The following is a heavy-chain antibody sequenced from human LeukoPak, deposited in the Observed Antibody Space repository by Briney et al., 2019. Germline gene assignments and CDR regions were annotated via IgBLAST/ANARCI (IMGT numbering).Heavy chain of an antibody. D-gene: IGHD6-13*01. CDR3: AKSVSSSWYRPPFDP. J-gene: IGHJ5*02. CDR1: GFTFSSYA. CDR2: IRGSGGST. V-gene: IGHV3-23*01. Sequence: GGSLRLSCAASGFTFSSYAMSWVRQAPGKGLEWVSAIRGSGGSTYYADSVKGRFTISRDNSKNTLYLQMNSLRAEDTAVYYCAKSVSSSWYRPPFDPWGQGTLVTVSS.